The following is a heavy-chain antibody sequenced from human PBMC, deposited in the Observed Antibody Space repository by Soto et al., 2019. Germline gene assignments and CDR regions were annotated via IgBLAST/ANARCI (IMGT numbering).Heavy chain of an antibody. J-gene: IGHJ5*02. CDR3: ARYQGALGFTS. CDR2: MNPNSDT. D-gene: IGHD1-26*01. Sequence: ASVKVCCKASGYTSTNLDINWVRQATGQGLEWMGWMNPNSDTGCAQKFQGRVTMTRNTSTSTVYMELSSLRSEDTAVYYCARYQGALGFTSWGQGTPVTVSS. CDR1: GYTSTNLD. V-gene: IGHV1-8*01.